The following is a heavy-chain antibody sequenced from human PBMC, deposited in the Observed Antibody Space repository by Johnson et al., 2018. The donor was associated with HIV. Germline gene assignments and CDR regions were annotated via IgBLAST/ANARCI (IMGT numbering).Heavy chain of an antibody. CDR2: FNWKGETT. Sequence: VQLVESGGGVVRPGGSLRLSCAALGSTFDDYGMSWVRQAPGKGREWVSGFNWKGETTGYSDSVKGRFTISRDSAKNFLYLQMNSLRAEDTALYYCARDWADQDAFDIWGQGTLVTVSS. CDR3: ARDWADQDAFDI. V-gene: IGHV3-20*04. J-gene: IGHJ3*02. CDR1: GSTFDDYG. D-gene: IGHD3-16*01.